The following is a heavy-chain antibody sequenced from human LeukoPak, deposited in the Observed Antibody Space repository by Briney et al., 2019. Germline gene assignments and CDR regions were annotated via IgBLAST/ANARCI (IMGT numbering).Heavy chain of an antibody. Sequence: PGGSLRDSCVASGFSFSTYAMTWVRQAPGKGLEWVSFINSDGDSAYYADFVKGRFTISRDNSKNTLYLQMNSLRAEDTALYYCARRGNAFDIWGQGTMVTVSS. CDR1: GFSFSTYA. D-gene: IGHD3-16*01. V-gene: IGHV3-23*01. J-gene: IGHJ3*02. CDR3: ARRGNAFDI. CDR2: INSDGDSA.